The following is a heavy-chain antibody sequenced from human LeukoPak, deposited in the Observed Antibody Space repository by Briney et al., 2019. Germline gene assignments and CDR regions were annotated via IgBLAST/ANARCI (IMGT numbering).Heavy chain of an antibody. CDR2: IYYSGST. Sequence: SENLSLTCTVSGGSISSSSYYWGWIRQPPGKGLEWIGSIYYSGSTYYNPSLKSRVTILVDTSKNQFSLKLSSVTAADTAVYYCARVVGNSGSYYYDYWGQGTLVTVSS. V-gene: IGHV4-39*07. D-gene: IGHD1-26*01. J-gene: IGHJ4*02. CDR1: GGSISSSSYY. CDR3: ARVVGNSGSYYYDY.